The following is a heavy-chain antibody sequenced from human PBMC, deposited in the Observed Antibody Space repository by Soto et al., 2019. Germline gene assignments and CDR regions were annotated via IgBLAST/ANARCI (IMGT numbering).Heavy chain of an antibody. J-gene: IGHJ4*02. Sequence: ASVTVSCQASGYAFTSYGISWVRQAPGQGLEWMGWISAYNGNTNYAQKLQGRVTMTTDTSTSTAYMELRSLRSDDTAVYYCARGLSSGWYVSVDYWGQGTLVTVSS. V-gene: IGHV1-18*01. CDR2: ISAYNGNT. CDR3: ARGLSSGWYVSVDY. D-gene: IGHD6-19*01. CDR1: GYAFTSYG.